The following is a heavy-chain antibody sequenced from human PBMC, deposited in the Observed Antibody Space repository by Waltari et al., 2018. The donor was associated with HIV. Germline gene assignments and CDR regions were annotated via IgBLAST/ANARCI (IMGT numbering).Heavy chain of an antibody. CDR2: ISYDGNNI. V-gene: IGHV3-30*07. CDR1: GFPFSSYA. CDR3: ARDPRALIIVTTFSYGVDV. D-gene: IGHD3-22*01. J-gene: IGHJ6*02. Sequence: QVQLVESGGGVVQPGMSLRLSCAASGFPFSSYAMHWVRPAPGKGLEWVAVISYDGNNIEYADSVKGRFTISRDNSKNTLYLQMNSLRAEDTALYYCARDPRALIIVTTFSYGVDVWGQGTAVTVSS.